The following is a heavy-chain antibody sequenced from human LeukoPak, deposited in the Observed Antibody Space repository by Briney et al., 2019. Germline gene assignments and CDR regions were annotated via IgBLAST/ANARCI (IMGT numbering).Heavy chain of an antibody. CDR1: GFTVSSNY. D-gene: IGHD6-13*01. J-gene: IGHJ3*02. Sequence: GGSLRVSCAASGFTVSSNYMSWVRQAPGKGLEWVSVIYSGGSTYYADSVKGRFTISRDNSKNTLYLQMNSLRAEDTAVYYCARDRSVAAAGAFDIWGQGTMVTVSS. CDR2: IYSGGST. CDR3: ARDRSVAAAGAFDI. V-gene: IGHV3-66*01.